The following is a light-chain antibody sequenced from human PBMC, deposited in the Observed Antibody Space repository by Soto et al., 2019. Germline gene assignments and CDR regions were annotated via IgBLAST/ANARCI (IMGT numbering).Light chain of an antibody. CDR3: QQYGSSPLT. J-gene: IGKJ1*01. V-gene: IGKV3-20*01. Sequence: EFVLTQSPGTLSLSPGERATLSCRASQSVSSSYLAWYQQKPGQAPRLLIYGASSRATGIPGRFSGSGSGTDFTLTISRLEPEDFAVYYCQQYGSSPLTFGQGTKVDIK. CDR1: QSVSSSY. CDR2: GAS.